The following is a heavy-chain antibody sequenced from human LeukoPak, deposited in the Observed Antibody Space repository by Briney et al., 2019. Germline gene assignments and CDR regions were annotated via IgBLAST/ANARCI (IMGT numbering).Heavy chain of an antibody. CDR3: VRNGETTVTTNNAFDI. J-gene: IGHJ3*02. D-gene: IGHD4-17*01. Sequence: SETLSLTCTVSGGSISGYYWSWIRQPPGKELEWIVNFYYSGRTYYNPSLKSRSTISADRSKTHFSLKVNYVTAADTAVDYCVRNGETTVTTNNAFDIWGQGTEVNVSS. CDR2: FYYSGRT. V-gene: IGHV4-59*08. CDR1: GGSISGYY.